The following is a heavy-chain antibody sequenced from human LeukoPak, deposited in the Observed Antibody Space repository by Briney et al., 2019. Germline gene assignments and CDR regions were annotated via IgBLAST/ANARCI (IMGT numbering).Heavy chain of an antibody. D-gene: IGHD4-11*01. CDR3: ARGPYSNYCIMDV. J-gene: IGHJ6*04. CDR1: GGSFSGYY. Sequence: SETLSLTCAVYGGSFSGYYWSWIRQPPGKGLEWIGEINHSGSTNYNPSLKSRVTISVDTSKNQFSLKLSSVTAADTAVYYCARGPYSNYCIMDVWGKGTTVTVSS. CDR2: INHSGST. V-gene: IGHV4-34*01.